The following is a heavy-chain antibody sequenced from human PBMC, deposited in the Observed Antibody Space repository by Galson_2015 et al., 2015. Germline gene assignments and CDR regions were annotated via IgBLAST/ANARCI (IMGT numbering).Heavy chain of an antibody. CDR1: GYSLSSGYY. J-gene: IGHJ6*03. CDR3: ARVKGNTSANRYYYYYMDV. D-gene: IGHD4-23*01. CDR2: IYHSGST. V-gene: IGHV4-38-2*01. Sequence: SETLSLTCAVSGYSLSSGYYWGWIRQPPGKGLEWIGNIYHSGSTYYNPSLKSRVTISVDTSKNQFSLKLSSVTAADTAVYYCARVKGNTSANRYYYYYMDVWGKGTTVTVSS.